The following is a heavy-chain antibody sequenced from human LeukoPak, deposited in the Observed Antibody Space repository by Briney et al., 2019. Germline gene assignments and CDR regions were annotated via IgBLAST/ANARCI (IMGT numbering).Heavy chain of an antibody. Sequence: GGSLRLSCAASGFTFSSYSMNWVRQAPGKGLEWVSSISSSSSYIYYADSVKGRFTISRDNAKNSLYLQMNSLRAEDTALYYCAKAFNYDFWSGPYNNWGQGTLVTVSS. CDR3: AKAFNYDFWSGPYNN. V-gene: IGHV3-21*04. CDR1: GFTFSSYS. D-gene: IGHD3-3*01. CDR2: ISSSSSYI. J-gene: IGHJ4*02.